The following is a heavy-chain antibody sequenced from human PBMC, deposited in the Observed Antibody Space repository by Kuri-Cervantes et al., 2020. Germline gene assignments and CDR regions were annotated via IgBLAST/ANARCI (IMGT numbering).Heavy chain of an antibody. CDR2: IGTAGDT. Sequence: LSLTCAASGFTFSSYDMHWVRQAAGKGLEWVSAIGTAGDTYYPGSVKGRFTISRENAKNSLYLQMNSLRAEDTAVYYCARDDAVAGQGGYYYYYGMDVWGQGTTVTVSS. V-gene: IGHV3-13*01. CDR1: GFTFSSYD. D-gene: IGHD4-23*01. J-gene: IGHJ6*02. CDR3: ARDDAVAGQGGYYYYYGMDV.